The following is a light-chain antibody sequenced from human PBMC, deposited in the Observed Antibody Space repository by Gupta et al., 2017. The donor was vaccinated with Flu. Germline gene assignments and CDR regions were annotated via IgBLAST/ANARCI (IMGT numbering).Light chain of an antibody. J-gene: IGKJ1*01. CDR3: QQYSKSPWT. V-gene: IGKV3-20*01. CDR1: RSN. CDR2: GAS. Sequence: RSNLAWYQQRPGQAPRLLIFGASSRAFGIPDRFSGSGSGEEFNLTINRLGPEDFAVYYCQQYSKSPWTFGQGTKLEIK.